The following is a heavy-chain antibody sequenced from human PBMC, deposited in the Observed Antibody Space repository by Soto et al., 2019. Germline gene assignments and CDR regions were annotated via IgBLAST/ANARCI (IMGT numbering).Heavy chain of an antibody. V-gene: IGHV5-51*01. Sequence: GESLKISCKGSGYSFTSYWIGLVRQIPGKSLGWMGIIYPGDSDTRYNPSFQGPVHISDDKSISNAYLQWSSLKASDTAMYYCARSTIYCSSTSCADFGMDVWGQGTTVTVSS. CDR3: ARSTIYCSSTSCADFGMDV. CDR1: GYSFTSYW. D-gene: IGHD2-2*01. CDR2: IYPGDSDT. J-gene: IGHJ6*02.